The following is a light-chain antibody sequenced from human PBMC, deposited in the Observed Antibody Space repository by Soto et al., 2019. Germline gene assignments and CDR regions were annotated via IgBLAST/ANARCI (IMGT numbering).Light chain of an antibody. CDR3: CSYAGSDWV. CDR2: EVS. Sequence: QPVLTQPASVSGSPGQSITISCTGTSSNAGTYNLVSWYQQHPGKAPKLIIYEVSKRPSGVSNRFSGSKSGNTASLTISGLQAEDEADYYCCSYAGSDWVFGGGTKLTVL. V-gene: IGLV2-23*02. CDR1: SSNAGTYNL. J-gene: IGLJ3*02.